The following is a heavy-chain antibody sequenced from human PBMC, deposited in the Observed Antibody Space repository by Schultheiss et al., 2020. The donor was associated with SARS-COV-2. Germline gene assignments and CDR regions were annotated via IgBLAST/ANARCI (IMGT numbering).Heavy chain of an antibody. V-gene: IGHV1-69*04. CDR2: IIPIFGIA. CDR3: ARRAAAEHNWFDP. Sequence: SVKVSCKASGGTFSSYAISWVRQAPGQGLEWMGRIIPIFGIANYAQKFQGRVTITADKSTSTAYMELSSLRSEDTAVYYCARRAAAEHNWFDPWGQGTLVTVSS. CDR1: GGTFSSYA. J-gene: IGHJ5*02. D-gene: IGHD6-25*01.